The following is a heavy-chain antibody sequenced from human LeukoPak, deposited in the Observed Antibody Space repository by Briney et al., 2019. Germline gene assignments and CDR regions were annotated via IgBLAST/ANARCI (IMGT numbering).Heavy chain of an antibody. V-gene: IGHV4-4*02. CDR3: ARARPGRAAAGWFDP. CDR2: IYHSGST. CDR1: GFTFSSYS. D-gene: IGHD6-13*01. J-gene: IGHJ5*02. Sequence: GSLRLSCAASGFTFSSYSMNWVRQAPGKGLEWIGEIYHSGSTYYNPSLKSRVTISVDTSKNQFSLKLSSVTAADTAVYYCARARPGRAAAGWFDPWGQGTLVTVSS.